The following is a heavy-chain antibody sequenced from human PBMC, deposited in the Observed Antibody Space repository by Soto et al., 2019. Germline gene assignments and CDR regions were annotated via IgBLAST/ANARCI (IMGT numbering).Heavy chain of an antibody. D-gene: IGHD6-19*01. J-gene: IGHJ4*02. Sequence: PGGSLRLSCAASGFSFTNYNINWVRPGPGKGLEWVAVMSYDGTNEYYADSVKGRFTISRDNSKSTVYLQMNSLTPEDTALYYCARKWGTYSSASLDYWGLGTLVTVSS. CDR2: MSYDGTNE. CDR1: GFSFTNYN. CDR3: ARKWGTYSSASLDY. V-gene: IGHV3-30*04.